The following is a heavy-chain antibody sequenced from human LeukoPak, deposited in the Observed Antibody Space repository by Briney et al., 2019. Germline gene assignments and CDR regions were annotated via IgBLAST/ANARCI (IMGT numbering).Heavy chain of an antibody. CDR1: GYTFTGYY. J-gene: IGHJ4*02. CDR2: LNPNSGNT. Sequence: GASVKVSCKASGYTFTGYYMHWVRQATGQGLEWMGWLNPNSGNTGYVQKFQARVTMTMNTSISTAYMELTSLTSEDTAVYYCARSTMGARRKYDYWGQGTLVTVSS. V-gene: IGHV1-8*02. CDR3: ARSTMGARRKYDY. D-gene: IGHD1-26*01.